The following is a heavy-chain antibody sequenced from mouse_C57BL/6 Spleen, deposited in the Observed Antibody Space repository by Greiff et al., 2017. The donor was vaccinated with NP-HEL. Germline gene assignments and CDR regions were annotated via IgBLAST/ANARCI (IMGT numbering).Heavy chain of an antibody. CDR3: AREGTVVAPY. V-gene: IGHV1-82*01. J-gene: IGHJ2*01. CDR2: IYPGDGDT. CDR1: GYAFSSSW. D-gene: IGHD1-1*01. Sequence: QVQLQQSGPELVKPGASVKISCKASGYAFSSSWMNWVKQRPGKGLEWIGRIYPGDGDTNYNGKFKGKATLTADKSSSTAYMQLSSLTSEDSAVYFCAREGTVVAPYWGQGTTLTVSS.